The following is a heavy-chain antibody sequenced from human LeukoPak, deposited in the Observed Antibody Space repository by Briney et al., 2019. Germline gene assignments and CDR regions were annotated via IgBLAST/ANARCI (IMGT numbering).Heavy chain of an antibody. CDR2: INHSGST. CDR1: GGSFSGYY. CDR3: ARGRLAPYYDFWSGYYKNLDAFDI. D-gene: IGHD3-3*01. Sequence: SETLSLTCAVYGGSFSGYYWSWIRQPPGKGLEWIGEINHSGSTNYNPSLKSRVTISVDTSKNQFSLKLSSVTAADTAVYYCARGRLAPYYDFWSGYYKNLDAFDIWGQGTMVTVS. V-gene: IGHV4-34*01. J-gene: IGHJ3*02.